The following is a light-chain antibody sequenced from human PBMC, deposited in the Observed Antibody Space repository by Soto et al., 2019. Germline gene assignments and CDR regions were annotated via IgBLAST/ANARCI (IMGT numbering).Light chain of an antibody. Sequence: EIVLTQSPGTLSLSPGERASLSCRASQSVSSSYLAWYQHKPGQAPRLLMYATSSRVTGISDRFSGSGSGTDFTLTISRLEPEAFAVYYCQQYGSSSWTFGQGTKVDIK. CDR1: QSVSSSY. J-gene: IGKJ1*01. V-gene: IGKV3-20*01. CDR3: QQYGSSSWT. CDR2: ATS.